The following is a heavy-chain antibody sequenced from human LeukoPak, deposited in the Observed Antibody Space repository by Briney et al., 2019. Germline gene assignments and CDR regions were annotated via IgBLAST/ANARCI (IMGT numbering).Heavy chain of an antibody. D-gene: IGHD6-19*01. J-gene: IGHJ5*02. CDR3: ARGRVAVTTTMRRWFDP. CDR2: INHSGST. Sequence: TSETLSLTCAVYGGSFSGYYWSWIRQPPGKGLEWIGEINHSGSTNYNPSLKSRVTISVDTSKNQFSLKLSSVTAADTAVYYCARGRVAVTTTMRRWFDPWGQGTLVTVSS. CDR1: GGSFSGYY. V-gene: IGHV4-34*01.